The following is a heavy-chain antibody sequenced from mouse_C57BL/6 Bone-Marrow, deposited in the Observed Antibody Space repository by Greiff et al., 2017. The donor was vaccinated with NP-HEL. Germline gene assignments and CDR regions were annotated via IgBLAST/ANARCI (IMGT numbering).Heavy chain of an antibody. CDR2: ISSGSSTI. D-gene: IGHD1-1*01. Sequence: EVNLVESGGGLVKPGGSLKLSCAASGFTFSDYGMHWVRQAPEKGLEWVAYISSGSSTIYYADTVKGRFTISRDNAKNTLLRQMTSLRSEDTAMYYCARQDYYYGSSRDCAMDYWGQGTSVTVSS. CDR3: ARQDYYYGSSRDCAMDY. CDR1: GFTFSDYG. J-gene: IGHJ4*01. V-gene: IGHV5-17*01.